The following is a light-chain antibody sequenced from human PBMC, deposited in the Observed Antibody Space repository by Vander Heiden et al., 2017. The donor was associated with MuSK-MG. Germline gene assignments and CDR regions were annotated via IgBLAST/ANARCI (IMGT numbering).Light chain of an antibody. J-gene: IGKJ1*01. CDR1: QSISSW. CDR3: QQNNSYSPMT. CDR2: DAF. V-gene: IGKV1-5*01. Sequence: DIQMTQSPSTLSASLGDRVTITCRASQSISSWLAWYQQKPGKAPKLLIYDAFSLESGVPSRFSGSGCGTEFTLTISSLQPDDFATYYCQQNNSYSPMTFGQGTKVEIK.